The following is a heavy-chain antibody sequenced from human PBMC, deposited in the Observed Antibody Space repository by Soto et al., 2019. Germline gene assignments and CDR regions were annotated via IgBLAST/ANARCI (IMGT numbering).Heavy chain of an antibody. CDR2: IYYSGST. CDR3: AGGAGATAYGMDV. Sequence: PSETLSLTCTVSGGSISSGGYYWSWIRQHPGKGLEWIGYIYYSGSTYYNPSLKSRVTISVDTSKNQFSLKLSSVTAADTAVYYCAGGAGATAYGMDVWGQGTTVTVSS. V-gene: IGHV4-31*03. D-gene: IGHD6-19*01. CDR1: GGSISSGGYY. J-gene: IGHJ6*02.